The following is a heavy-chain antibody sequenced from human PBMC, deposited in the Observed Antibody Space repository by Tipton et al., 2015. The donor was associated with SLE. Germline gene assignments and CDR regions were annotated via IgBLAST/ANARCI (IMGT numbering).Heavy chain of an antibody. CDR2: IYYSGSAYST. J-gene: IGHJ4*02. D-gene: IGHD4-23*01. CDR1: GGSISTTTNY. Sequence: LSLTCTVSGGSISTTTNYWGWIRQPPGKGLEWIGSIYYSGSAYSTYYNPSLNSRVTISVDKPTNQFSLKVSAVTAADTAVYYCARDRGGNSSVYVDNRGQGTLVTVSS. CDR3: ARDRGGNSSVYVDN. V-gene: IGHV4-39*07.